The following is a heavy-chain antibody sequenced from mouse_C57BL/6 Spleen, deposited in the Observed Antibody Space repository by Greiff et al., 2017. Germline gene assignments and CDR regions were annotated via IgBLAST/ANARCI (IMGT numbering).Heavy chain of an antibody. CDR3: TRRVEDY. Sequence: QVQLQQPGAELVRPGASVTLSCKASGYTFTDYEMHWVKQTPVHGLEWIGAIDPETGGTAYNQKFKGKAILTADKSSSTAYMQLRSLTSEDSAVYYCTRRVEDYWGQGTSVTVAS. CDR1: GYTFTDYE. J-gene: IGHJ4*01. CDR2: IDPETGGT. D-gene: IGHD1-3*01. V-gene: IGHV1-15*01.